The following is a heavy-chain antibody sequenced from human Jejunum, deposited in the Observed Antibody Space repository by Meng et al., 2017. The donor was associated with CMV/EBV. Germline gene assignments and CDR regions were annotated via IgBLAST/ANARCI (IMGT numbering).Heavy chain of an antibody. CDR1: GYPFTGYW. V-gene: IGHV1-2*06. D-gene: IGHD3-3*01. CDR3: ARRHDFDLYFDY. Sequence: SCKGSGYPFTGYWIHWARQAPGQGLEWMGRINPNTATTDYAQEFQGRVTMIKDTSINTVYLELSRLRSDDTAVYYCARRHDFDLYFDYWGQGSLVTVSS. CDR2: INPNTATT. J-gene: IGHJ4*02.